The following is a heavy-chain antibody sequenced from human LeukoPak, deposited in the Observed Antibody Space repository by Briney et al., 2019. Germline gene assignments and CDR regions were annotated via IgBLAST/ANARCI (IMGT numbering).Heavy chain of an antibody. Sequence: ASVKVSCKASGCTFTSYGISWVRQAPGQGLEWMGWISAYNGNTNYAQKLQGRVTMTTDTSTSTAYMELRSLRSDDTAVYYCARDGELGRGSTYYDFWSGYYTGRAVHDFDYWGQGTLVTVSS. CDR2: ISAYNGNT. V-gene: IGHV1-18*01. CDR3: ARDGELGRGSTYYDFWSGYYTGRAVHDFDY. CDR1: GCTFTSYG. D-gene: IGHD3-3*01. J-gene: IGHJ4*02.